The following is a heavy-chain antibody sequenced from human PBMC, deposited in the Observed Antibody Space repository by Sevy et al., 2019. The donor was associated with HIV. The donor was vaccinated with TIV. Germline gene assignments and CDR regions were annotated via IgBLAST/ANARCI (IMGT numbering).Heavy chain of an antibody. CDR3: AKGGGFDAFNI. V-gene: IGHV3-33*06. Sequence: GVSLRLSCAASGFTFSRNAMHWVRQAPGKGLEWVALIWNDGSKIYYVDSVKGRFTISRDNSKNTLYLQMNSLRVEDTAVYYCAKGGGFDAFNIWGQGTMVTVSS. CDR1: GFTFSRNA. J-gene: IGHJ3*02. CDR2: IWNDGSKI.